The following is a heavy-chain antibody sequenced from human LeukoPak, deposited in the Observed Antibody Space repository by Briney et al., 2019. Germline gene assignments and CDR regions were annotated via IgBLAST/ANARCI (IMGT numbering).Heavy chain of an antibody. V-gene: IGHV1-46*01. CDR1: GYTFTNYL. J-gene: IGHJ4*02. CDR3: VREESGGYFDY. CDR2: ITPSVDTT. Sequence: ASVKVSCKASGYTFTNYLLRWVRQATGQGLEWVGRITPSVDTTNYAQKFRDRVTMTRDTSTSTVYMELSSLRSEDTAVYHCVREESGGYFDYWVRGTQVTVSS. D-gene: IGHD2-8*02.